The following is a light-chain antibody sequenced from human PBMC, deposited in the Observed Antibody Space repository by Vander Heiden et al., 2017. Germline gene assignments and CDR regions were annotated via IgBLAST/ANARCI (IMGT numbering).Light chain of an antibody. J-gene: IGKJ1*01. CDR3: QQYNSYLGT. V-gene: IGKV1-5*03. CDR2: KAS. Sequence: IQMTQSPSTLSASVGDRVTITCRASQGISSWLAWYQQKPGKAPKLLIYKASSLERGVPSRFSGSGSGTEFTLTISSLQPDDFATYYCQQYNSYLGTFGQGTKVEIK. CDR1: QGISSW.